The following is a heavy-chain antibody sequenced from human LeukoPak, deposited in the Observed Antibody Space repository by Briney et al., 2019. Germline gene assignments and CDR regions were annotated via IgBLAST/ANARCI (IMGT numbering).Heavy chain of an antibody. CDR3: TRLTLCRTRYCDPPAGPWGFDS. CDR2: IYYNGRSGNT. Sequence: SETLSRTCSVSDDSISRLGYYWSWIRQRPGMGLEWMGYIYYNGRSGNTYYNLALKSRVTMSIDTGEKHFSLRLTSVTAADTALCFCTRLTLCRTRYCDPPAGPWGFDSWGQGALVIVSS. J-gene: IGHJ4*02. CDR1: DDSISRLGYY. D-gene: IGHD3-9*01. V-gene: IGHV4-31*03.